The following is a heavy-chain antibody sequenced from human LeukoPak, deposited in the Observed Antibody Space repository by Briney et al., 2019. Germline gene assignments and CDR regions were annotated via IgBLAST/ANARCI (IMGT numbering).Heavy chain of an antibody. Sequence: GGALRLSCAACGFTFSSSWMTWVRQAPGKGREGVANINQDGGEKHYVDSVKGRFTISRDNAKNSLYLQMNSLRAKDTAVYYCAREPGIGYAFDIWGQGTMVTVSS. CDR3: AREPGIGYAFDI. V-gene: IGHV3-7*01. J-gene: IGHJ3*02. CDR1: GFTFSSSW. D-gene: IGHD3-10*01. CDR2: INQDGGEK.